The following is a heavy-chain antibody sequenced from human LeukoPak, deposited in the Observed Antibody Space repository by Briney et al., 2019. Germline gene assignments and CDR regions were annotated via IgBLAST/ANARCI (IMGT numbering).Heavy chain of an antibody. CDR3: AKDLRSKSPRLLVPYGMDV. V-gene: IGHV3-23*01. D-gene: IGHD3-10*01. CDR2: ISGSGGST. Sequence: PGGSLRLSCAASGFTLSSYSMSWVRQAPGKGLEWVSAISGSGGSTYYTDSVKGRFTLSRDNSENTLYLQMNSLRAADTAVYYCAKDLRSKSPRLLVPYGMDVWGQGTTVTVSS. CDR1: GFTLSSYS. J-gene: IGHJ6*02.